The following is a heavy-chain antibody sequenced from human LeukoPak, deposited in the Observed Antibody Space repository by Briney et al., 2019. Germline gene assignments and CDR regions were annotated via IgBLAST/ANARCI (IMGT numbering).Heavy chain of an antibody. CDR3: ARKIASQGDNWFDP. J-gene: IGHJ5*02. CDR1: GFTLSSYA. D-gene: IGHD2-2*01. CDR2: INDNGGT. Sequence: GSLRLSCAASGFTLSSYAMTWVRQPPGKGLEWVAEINDNGGTNYNPSLKSRVITSVDTSTNQFSLKMNSVTAADTAVYYCARKIASQGDNWFDPWGQGTLVTVSS. V-gene: IGHV4-34*01.